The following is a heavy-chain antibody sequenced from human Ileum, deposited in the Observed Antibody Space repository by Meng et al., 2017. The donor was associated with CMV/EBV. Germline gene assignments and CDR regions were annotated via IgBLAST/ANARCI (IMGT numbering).Heavy chain of an antibody. CDR2: IGVSGYST. V-gene: IGHV3-23*01. Sequence: SGFTFSDYAMSWVRQAPGKGLEWVSGIGVSGYSTYYADSVKGRLTISRDDSKNTLYLQMNSLRAEDTAVYYCAKGDGYNYDNWFDPWGQGTLVTVSS. J-gene: IGHJ5*02. CDR3: AKGDGYNYDNWFDP. CDR1: GFTFSDYA. D-gene: IGHD5-24*01.